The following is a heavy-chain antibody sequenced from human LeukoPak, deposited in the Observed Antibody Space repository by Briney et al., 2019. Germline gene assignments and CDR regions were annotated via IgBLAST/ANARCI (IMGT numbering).Heavy chain of an antibody. V-gene: IGHV1-58*02. CDR1: GFTLTSSA. Sequence: GTSVKVSFKASGFTLTSSAMQWVRQARGQSREWIGGIVVGSGNTNNAQKFQERVTITRDMSTSTAYMALCSLRSDDTAVYYCAADSTGWFDYYYYMDVWGKGTTVTVSS. D-gene: IGHD6-19*01. J-gene: IGHJ6*03. CDR3: AADSTGWFDYYYYMDV. CDR2: IVVGSGNT.